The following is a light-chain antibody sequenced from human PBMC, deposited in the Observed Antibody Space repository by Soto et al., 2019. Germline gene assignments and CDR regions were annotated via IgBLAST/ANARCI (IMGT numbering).Light chain of an antibody. V-gene: IGLV2-14*03. CDR1: SSDIGHSNY. CDR2: GVS. J-gene: IGLJ1*01. Sequence: QSARTQPVSVSGSPGQSITISCVGTSSDIGHSNYVSWYQQHPGKAPKLMIYGVSNRPSGVSNRFSGSKSGYTASLTISGLQAEDEADYFCYSSRSSSSTFYVFGTGTKLTVL. CDR3: YSSRSSSSTFYV.